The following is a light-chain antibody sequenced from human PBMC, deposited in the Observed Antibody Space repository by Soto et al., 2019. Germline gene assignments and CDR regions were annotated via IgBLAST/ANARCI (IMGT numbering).Light chain of an antibody. CDR3: HQYDSSPET. CDR2: GAS. Sequence: EIVLTQSPGTLSLSPGERATLSCRASQSVSSSYLAWYQQKAGQAPRLRIYGASSWATGIPVRFSGSGSGTDFTLTISRLEPEDFAVYYCHQYDSSPETFGQGTKVEIK. V-gene: IGKV3-20*01. J-gene: IGKJ1*01. CDR1: QSVSSSY.